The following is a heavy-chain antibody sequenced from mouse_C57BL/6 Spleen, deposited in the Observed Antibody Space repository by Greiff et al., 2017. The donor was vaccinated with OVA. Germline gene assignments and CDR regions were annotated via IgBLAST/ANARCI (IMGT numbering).Heavy chain of an antibody. Sequence: VQLQQSGPELVKPGASVKISCKASGYSFTGYYMNWVKQSPEKSLEWIGEINPSTGGTTYNQKFKAKATLTVDKSTSTAYMQLKSLTSEDSAVYYCARKGKDYYAMDYWGQGTSVTVSS. CDR3: ARKGKDYYAMDY. J-gene: IGHJ4*01. CDR2: INPSTGGT. D-gene: IGHD1-3*01. CDR1: GYSFTGYY. V-gene: IGHV1-42*01.